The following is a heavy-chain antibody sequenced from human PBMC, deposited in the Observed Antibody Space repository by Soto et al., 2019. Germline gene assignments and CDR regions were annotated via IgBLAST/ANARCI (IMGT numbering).Heavy chain of an antibody. CDR1: AGSIIDRSYC. V-gene: IGHV4-39*01. CDR2: VYYRGRS. D-gene: IGHD4-17*01. Sequence: PSQTLSLPWSVAAGSIIDRSYCWVWIRQSPGKGLEWVGSVYYRGRSYSKSFVKSRVTISVDTSKNRFSLSLNSVTASDSAVYFCVSQRTTVPTQAYFDYWGPGALVTVSS. CDR3: VSQRTTVPTQAYFDY. J-gene: IGHJ4*02.